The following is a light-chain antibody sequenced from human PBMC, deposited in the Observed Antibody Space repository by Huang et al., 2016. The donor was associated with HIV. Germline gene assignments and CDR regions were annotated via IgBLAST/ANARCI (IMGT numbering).Light chain of an antibody. CDR2: DTS. CDR3: QQYDNWPPGLT. Sequence: EIMMTQSPATLSVSPGGRATLSCRASQNVRNNLAWYQQKTGQPPRLLIYDTSTRASGIPARFTGSGSGTEFTLTISGLQSEDFAIYYCQQYDNWPPGLTFGGGTKVEI. CDR1: QNVRNN. V-gene: IGKV3D-15*01. J-gene: IGKJ4*01.